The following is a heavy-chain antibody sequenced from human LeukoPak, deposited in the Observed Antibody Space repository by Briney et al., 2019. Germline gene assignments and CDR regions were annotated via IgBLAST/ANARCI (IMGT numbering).Heavy chain of an antibody. J-gene: IGHJ4*02. D-gene: IGHD6-6*01. CDR2: IYSGGSPI. CDR3: AREVEGYSSSSEDY. V-gene: IGHV3-48*02. Sequence: GGSLRLSCAASGFTFSSYSMNWVRQAPGKGLEWVSYIYSGGSPIYYADSVKGRFTISRDNAKNSLYLQMNSLRDEDTAVYYCAREVEGYSSSSEDYWGQGTLVTVSS. CDR1: GFTFSSYS.